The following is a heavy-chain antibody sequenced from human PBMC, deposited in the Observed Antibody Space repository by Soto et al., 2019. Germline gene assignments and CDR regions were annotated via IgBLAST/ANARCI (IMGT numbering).Heavy chain of an antibody. J-gene: IGHJ6*02. CDR3: ARAYGSGYMDV. CDR2: IYYSGSN. D-gene: IGHD3-10*01. Sequence: QVQLQESGPGLVKPSQTLSLTCTVSGGSISSGGYYWSWIRQHPGKGLEWIGYIYYSGSNYYNQPLKSRVTISVDTSKNQLSLKLSSVTAADTAVYYCARAYGSGYMDVWGQGTTVTVSS. V-gene: IGHV4-31*03. CDR1: GGSISSGGYY.